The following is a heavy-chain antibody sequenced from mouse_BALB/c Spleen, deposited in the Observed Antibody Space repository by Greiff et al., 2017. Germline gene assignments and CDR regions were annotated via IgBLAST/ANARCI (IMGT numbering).Heavy chain of an antibody. Sequence: VQLQESGAELARPGASVKLSCKASGYTFTSYWMQWVKQRPGQGLEWIGAIYPGDGDTRYTQKFKGKATLTADKSSSTAYMQLSSLASEDSAVYYCARRGAYYGYFDVWGAGTTVTVSS. V-gene: IGHV1-87*01. J-gene: IGHJ1*01. CDR3: ARRGAYYGYFDV. D-gene: IGHD2-10*01. CDR2: IYPGDGDT. CDR1: GYTFTSYW.